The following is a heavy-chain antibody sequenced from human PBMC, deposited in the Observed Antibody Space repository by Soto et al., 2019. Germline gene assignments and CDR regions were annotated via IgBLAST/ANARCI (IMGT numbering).Heavy chain of an antibody. CDR3: AKDVKVPAADYYYYGMDV. CDR1: GFTFSSYG. Sequence: QVQLVESGGGVVQPGRSLRLSCAASGFTFSSYGMHWVRQAPGKGLEWVAVISYDGSNKYYADSVKGRFTISRDNSKNTLHLQMNSLRAEDTAVYYCAKDVKVPAADYYYYGMDVWGQGTTVTVSS. CDR2: ISYDGSNK. D-gene: IGHD2-2*01. J-gene: IGHJ6*02. V-gene: IGHV3-30*18.